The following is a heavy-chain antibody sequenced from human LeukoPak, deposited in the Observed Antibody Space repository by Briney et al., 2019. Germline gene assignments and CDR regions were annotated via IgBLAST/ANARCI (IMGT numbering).Heavy chain of an antibody. J-gene: IGHJ4*02. CDR3: ARRYYYDSSGQSAFDY. CDR2: INPNSGGT. Sequence: ASVKVSCKASGYTFTVYYMHWVRQAPGQGLEWMGWINPNSGGTNYAQKFQGRVTMTRDTSISTAYMELSRLRSDDTAVYYCARRYYYDSSGQSAFDYWGQGTLVTVSS. CDR1: GYTFTVYY. V-gene: IGHV1-2*02. D-gene: IGHD3-22*01.